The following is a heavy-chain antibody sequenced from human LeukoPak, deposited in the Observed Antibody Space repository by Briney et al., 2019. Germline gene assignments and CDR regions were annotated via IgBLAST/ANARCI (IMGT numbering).Heavy chain of an antibody. D-gene: IGHD3-10*01. J-gene: IGHJ4*02. CDR1: GYTFTGYY. CDR2: INPNSGGT. Sequence: ASVKVSCKASGYTFTGYYMHWVRQAPGQGLEWMGWINPNSGGTNYAQKFQGRVTMTRDTSIRTAYVELSRLRSDDTAVYYCARETMVRGVILFWGQGTLVTVSS. CDR3: ARETMVRGVILF. V-gene: IGHV1-2*02.